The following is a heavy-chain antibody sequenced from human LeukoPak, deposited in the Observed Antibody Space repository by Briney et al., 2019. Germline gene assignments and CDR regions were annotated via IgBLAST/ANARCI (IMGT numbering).Heavy chain of an antibody. CDR3: ARYTGSFDY. D-gene: IGHD1-14*01. CDR1: GLTFSSYE. V-gene: IGHV3-48*03. CDR2: ISRCGATI. J-gene: IGHJ4*02. Sequence: GGSLRLSCAASGLTFSSYEMTWVRQAPGKGLEWVSHISRCGATINYADSVMGRFTISRDNAKNSLYLQMNSLRAEVTAVYYCARYTGSFDYWGQGTLVTVSS.